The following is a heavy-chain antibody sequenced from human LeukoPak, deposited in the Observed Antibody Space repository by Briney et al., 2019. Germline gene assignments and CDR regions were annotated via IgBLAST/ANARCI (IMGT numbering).Heavy chain of an antibody. J-gene: IGHJ5*02. V-gene: IGHV4-39*01. CDR1: GGSISSSSYY. Sequence: SETLSLTCTVSGGSISSSSYYWGWIRQPPGKGLEWIVSIYYSGSTYYNPSLKSRVTISVDTSKNQFSLKLSSVTAADTAVYYCAKHYYDSSGYGGWFDPWGQGTLVTVSS. D-gene: IGHD3-22*01. CDR3: AKHYYDSSGYGGWFDP. CDR2: IYYSGST.